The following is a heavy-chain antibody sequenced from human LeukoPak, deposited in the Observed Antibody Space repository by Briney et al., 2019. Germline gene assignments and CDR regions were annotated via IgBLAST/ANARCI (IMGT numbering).Heavy chain of an antibody. CDR3: ARDRYHFWSGYSSAYFDY. CDR1: GGSISSSSYY. J-gene: IGHJ4*02. Sequence: SETLSLTCTVSGGSISSSSYYWGWIRQPPGKGLEWIGSIYYSGSTYYSPSLKSRVTISVDTSKNQFSLKLSSVTAADTAVYYCARDRYHFWSGYSSAYFDYWGQGTLVTVSS. D-gene: IGHD3-3*01. V-gene: IGHV4-39*07. CDR2: IYYSGST.